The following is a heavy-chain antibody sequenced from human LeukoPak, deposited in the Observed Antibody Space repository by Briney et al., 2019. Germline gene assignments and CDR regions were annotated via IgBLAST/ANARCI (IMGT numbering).Heavy chain of an antibody. CDR1: GFTFSTYA. V-gene: IGHV3-23*01. CDR2: ISGSGGIT. CDR3: AKGSGNGGYPDYFDY. Sequence: PGGSLRLSCAASGFTFSTYAMRWVRQGPGKGLEWVSGISGSGGITFYADSVKGRFTISRDNSKNTLYLQMNNLRAEDTAVYYCAKGSGNGGYPDYFDYWGQGTLVTVSS. D-gene: IGHD4-17*01. J-gene: IGHJ4*02.